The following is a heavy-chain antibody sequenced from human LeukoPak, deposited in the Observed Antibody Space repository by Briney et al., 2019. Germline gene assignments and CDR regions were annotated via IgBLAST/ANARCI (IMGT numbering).Heavy chain of an antibody. CDR3: AAGGSWYYNN. Sequence: GGSLRLSCAASGFTFTSYWMHWVRQAPGKGLVWVSRINSDGSSTSYADSVKGRFTISRDNAKNSLYLQMDSLRAEDTAVYYCAAGGSWYYNNWGQETLVTFS. D-gene: IGHD6-13*01. CDR1: GFTFTSYW. CDR2: INSDGSST. J-gene: IGHJ4*02. V-gene: IGHV3-74*01.